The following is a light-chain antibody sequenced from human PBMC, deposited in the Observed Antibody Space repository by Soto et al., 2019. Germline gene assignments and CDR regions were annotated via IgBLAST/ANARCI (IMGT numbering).Light chain of an antibody. V-gene: IGKV1-5*03. Sequence: DIQMTQSPSTLSASVGDRVTITCRASQSISSWLAWYQQKPGKAPKLLIYKASSLESEVPSSLSGSGTGTEFTLTISSLQPDDFANYYCQQYKSLYTFGQGTKLEIK. J-gene: IGKJ2*01. CDR3: QQYKSLYT. CDR1: QSISSW. CDR2: KAS.